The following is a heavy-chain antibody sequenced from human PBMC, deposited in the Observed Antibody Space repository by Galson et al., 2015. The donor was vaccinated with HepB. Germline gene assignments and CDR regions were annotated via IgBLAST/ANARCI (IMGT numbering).Heavy chain of an antibody. D-gene: IGHD3-10*01. CDR3: ARVKRGEWYSLYYYGMDV. CDR2: IKEDGSEK. CDR1: EFILSMYW. V-gene: IGHV3-7*05. J-gene: IGHJ6*02. Sequence: SLRLSCAASEFILSMYWMNWVRQAPGKGLEWVANIKEDGSEKNCVDSVKGRFTISRDNAKNSLYLQMNSLRAEDTAIYYCARVKRGEWYSLYYYGMDVWGQGTTVTVSS.